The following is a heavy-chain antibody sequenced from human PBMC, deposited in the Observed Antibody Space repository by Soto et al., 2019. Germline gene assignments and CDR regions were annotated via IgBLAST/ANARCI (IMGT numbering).Heavy chain of an antibody. Sequence: LSLTCTVSGGSMTTTNYYWGWIRQPSGKGPEWIGSGTTFYNPSLRGRVTIFVDTSKNQFSLKLTSVTAADTAVYYCTTYGGDTGRFDYWGQGTLVTVSS. D-gene: IGHD4-17*01. CDR3: TTYGGDTGRFDY. CDR1: GGSMTTTNYY. V-gene: IGHV4-39*01. CDR2: SGTT. J-gene: IGHJ4*02.